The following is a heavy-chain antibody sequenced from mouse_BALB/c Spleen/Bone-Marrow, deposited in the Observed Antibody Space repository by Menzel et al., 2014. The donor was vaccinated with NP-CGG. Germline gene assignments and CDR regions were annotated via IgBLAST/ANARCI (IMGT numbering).Heavy chain of an antibody. D-gene: IGHD3-2*02. Sequence: VKLMESGPGLVAPSQSLSIPCTVSGFSLTNYGVHWVRQPPGKGLEWLGVIWAGGSTNYNSALISRLSISKDNSKSQVFLKMNSLQTDDTAMYYCARVTSSAVGAMDYWGQGTSVTGSS. CDR2: IWAGGST. V-gene: IGHV2-9*02. CDR1: GFSLTNYG. CDR3: ARVTSSAVGAMDY. J-gene: IGHJ4*01.